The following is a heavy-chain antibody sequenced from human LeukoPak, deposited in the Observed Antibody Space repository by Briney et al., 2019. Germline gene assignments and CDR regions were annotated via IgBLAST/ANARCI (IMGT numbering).Heavy chain of an antibody. CDR1: GYTFTGYY. V-gene: IGHV1-2*06. J-gene: IGHJ1*01. CDR3: AREAIDFWSGYYQPLKYFQH. CDR2: INPNSGGT. D-gene: IGHD3-3*01. Sequence: GASVKVSCKASGYTFTGYYMHWVRQAPGQGLEWMGRINPNSGGTNYAQKFQGRVTMTRVTSISTAYMELSRLRSDDTAVYYCAREAIDFWSGYYQPLKYFQHWGQGTLVTVSS.